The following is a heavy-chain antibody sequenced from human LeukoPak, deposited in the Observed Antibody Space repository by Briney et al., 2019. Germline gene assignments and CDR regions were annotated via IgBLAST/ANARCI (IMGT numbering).Heavy chain of an antibody. J-gene: IGHJ4*02. V-gene: IGHV3-23*01. CDR1: GFTFSSYA. D-gene: IGHD6-19*01. CDR3: AKDQAVAGKGWYFDY. CDR2: ISGSGGST. Sequence: GGSLRLSCAASGFTFSSYAMSWVRQAPGKGVEWGSAISGSGGSTYYADSVKGRFTISRDNSKNTLYLQMNSLRAEDTAVYYCAKDQAVAGKGWYFDYWGQGTLVTVSS.